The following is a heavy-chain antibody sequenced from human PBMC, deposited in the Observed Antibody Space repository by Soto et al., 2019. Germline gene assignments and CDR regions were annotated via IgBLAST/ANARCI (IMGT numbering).Heavy chain of an antibody. V-gene: IGHV6-1*01. D-gene: IGHD6-19*01. Sequence: QSQTLSLTCAISGDSVSSNSAAWNWIRQSPSRGLEWLGRTYYRSKWYNDYAVSVKSRITINPDTSKNQFSLQLNSVTPEDTAVYYCASEPSSYSSGWYYFDYWGQGTLVTVSS. J-gene: IGHJ4*02. CDR3: ASEPSSYSSGWYYFDY. CDR2: TYYRSKWYN. CDR1: GDSVSSNSAA.